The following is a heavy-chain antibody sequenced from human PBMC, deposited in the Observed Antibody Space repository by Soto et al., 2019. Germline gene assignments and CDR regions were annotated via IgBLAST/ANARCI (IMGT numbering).Heavy chain of an antibody. Sequence: EVQLVESGGGLVQPGGSLRLSCAASGFTFSSYWMTWVRQAPGKGLEWVANIKQDGSEKYYVDSVKGRFTISRDNAKNSLYLQMNSLRAEDTAVYYCATPPYSSGWYGWGQGTLVPVSS. CDR3: ATPPYSSGWYG. CDR1: GFTFSSYW. V-gene: IGHV3-7*02. J-gene: IGHJ4*02. D-gene: IGHD6-13*01. CDR2: IKQDGSEK.